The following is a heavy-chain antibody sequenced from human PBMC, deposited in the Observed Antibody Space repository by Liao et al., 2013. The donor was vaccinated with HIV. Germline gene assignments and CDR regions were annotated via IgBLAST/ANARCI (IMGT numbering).Heavy chain of an antibody. Sequence: QVQLQESGPGLVKPSETLSLTCTVSGGSISNDNYYWAWIRQPPGKGLEYIGNIYYIGTTYYNPSLQSRISMSVDTSKNQFTLNLTSVTAADTAVYYCLGVPVGRVSDYWGPGTLVSVSS. J-gene: IGHJ4*02. CDR1: GGSISNDNYY. CDR3: LGVPVGRVSDY. CDR2: IYYIGTT. D-gene: IGHD2-15*01. V-gene: IGHV4-39*07.